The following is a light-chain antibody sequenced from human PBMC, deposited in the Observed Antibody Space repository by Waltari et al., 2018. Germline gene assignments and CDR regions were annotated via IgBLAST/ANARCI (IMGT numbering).Light chain of an antibody. Sequence: QSALTQPAYVSGSPGQLLTISCTGTSSDVGGYNYVSWYQQHPGKAPKLMIYDVSKRPSGVSNRFSGSKSGNTASLTISGLQAEDEADYYCSSYTSSSTLVFGGGTKLTVL. CDR3: SSYTSSSTLV. CDR2: DVS. CDR1: SSDVGGYNY. V-gene: IGLV2-14*01. J-gene: IGLJ2*01.